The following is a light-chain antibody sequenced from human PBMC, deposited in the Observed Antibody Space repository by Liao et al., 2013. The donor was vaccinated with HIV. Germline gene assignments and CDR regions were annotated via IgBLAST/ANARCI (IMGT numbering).Light chain of an antibody. CDR3: QVWDSNTAL. J-gene: IGLJ2*01. CDR1: ELGTKY. CDR2: HDY. V-gene: IGLV3-1*01. Sequence: YELTQPPSVSVSPGQTASITCSGDELGTKYVCWYQQRPGQSPVLVIYHDYLRPSGIPERFSGSNSGNTATLTISGTQAVDEADYYCQVWDSNTALFGGGDQADRP.